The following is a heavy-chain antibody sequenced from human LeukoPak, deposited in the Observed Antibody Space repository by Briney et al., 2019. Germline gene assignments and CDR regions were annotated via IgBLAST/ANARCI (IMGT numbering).Heavy chain of an antibody. Sequence: SETLSLTCAVYGGSFSGYYWSWIRQPPGKGLEWIGEINHYGSTNYNPSLKSRVTISVDTSKNQFSLNLSSVTAADTAVYYCARTYSSSWLYYYYYMDVWGKGTTVTISS. V-gene: IGHV4-34*01. CDR1: GGSFSGYY. CDR3: ARTYSSSWLYYYYYMDV. J-gene: IGHJ6*03. D-gene: IGHD6-13*01. CDR2: INHYGST.